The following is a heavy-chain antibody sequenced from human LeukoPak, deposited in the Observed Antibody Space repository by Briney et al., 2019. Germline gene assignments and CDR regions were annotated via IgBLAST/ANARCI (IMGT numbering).Heavy chain of an antibody. CDR2: INPNSGGT. CDR1: GYTFTGYY. V-gene: IGHV1-2*02. D-gene: IGHD1-26*01. CDR3: ASPIVGATSYYYYGMDV. J-gene: IGHJ6*02. Sequence: GSVKVSCKASGYTFTGYYMHWVRQAPGQGLEWMGWINPNSGGTNYAQKFQGRVTMTRDTSISTAYMELSRLRSDDTAVYYCASPIVGATSYYYYGMDVWGQGTTVTVSS.